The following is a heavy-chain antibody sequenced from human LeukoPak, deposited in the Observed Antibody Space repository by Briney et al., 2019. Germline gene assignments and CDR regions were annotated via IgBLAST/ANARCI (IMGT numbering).Heavy chain of an antibody. CDR3: AKSTPTIFGVVIPINWFDP. Sequence: SVKVSCKASGGTFSSHAISWVRQAPGQGLEWMGGIIPIFGTANYAQKFQGRVTITADESTSTAYMELSSLRSEDTAVYYCAKSTPTIFGVVIPINWFDPWGQGTLVTVSS. CDR2: IIPIFGTA. CDR1: GGTFSSHA. J-gene: IGHJ5*02. V-gene: IGHV1-69*13. D-gene: IGHD3-3*01.